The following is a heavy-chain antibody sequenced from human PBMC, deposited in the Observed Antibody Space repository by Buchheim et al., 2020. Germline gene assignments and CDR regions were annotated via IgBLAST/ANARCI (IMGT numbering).Heavy chain of an antibody. D-gene: IGHD5-24*01. J-gene: IGHJ4*02. CDR2: INSDGSST. CDR3: ARVEGRDGYNRFTLAY. CDR1: GFTVSSNY. V-gene: IGHV3-74*02. Sequence: EVQLVESGGGLVQPGGSLRLSCAASGFTVSSNYMSWVRQAPGKGLVWVSRINSDGSSTSYADSVKGRFTISRDTPTNTLYLQMNSLRAEDTAVYYCARVEGRDGYNRFTLAYWGQGTL.